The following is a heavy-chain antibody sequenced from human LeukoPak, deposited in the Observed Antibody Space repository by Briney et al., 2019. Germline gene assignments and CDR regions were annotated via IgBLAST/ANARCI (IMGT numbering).Heavy chain of an antibody. D-gene: IGHD3-22*01. CDR2: IYYSGST. J-gene: IGHJ3*02. Sequence: SETLSLTCTVSGGSISSSSYYWGWIRQPPGKGLEWIGSIYYSGSTYYNPSLESRVTISVDTSKNQFSLKLSSVTAADTAVYYCARDSGYYDSSGYPGDAFDIWGQGTMVTVSS. V-gene: IGHV4-39*07. CDR1: GGSISSSSYY. CDR3: ARDSGYYDSSGYPGDAFDI.